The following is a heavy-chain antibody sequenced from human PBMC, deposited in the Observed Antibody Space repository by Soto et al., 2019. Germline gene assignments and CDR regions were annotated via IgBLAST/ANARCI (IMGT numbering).Heavy chain of an antibody. Sequence: SETLSLTCAVSGYSISSGYYWGCIRQPPGKGREWIGSIYHSGSTYYNPSLKSRVTISVDTSKNQFSLKLSSVTAADTAVYYCARVGVVTAINWFDPWGQGTRGTVPQ. V-gene: IGHV4-38-2*01. D-gene: IGHD2-21*02. CDR1: GYSISSGYY. CDR2: IYHSGST. J-gene: IGHJ5*02. CDR3: ARVGVVTAINWFDP.